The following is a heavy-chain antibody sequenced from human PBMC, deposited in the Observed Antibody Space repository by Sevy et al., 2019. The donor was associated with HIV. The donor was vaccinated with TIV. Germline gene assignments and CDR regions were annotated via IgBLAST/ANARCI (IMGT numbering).Heavy chain of an antibody. CDR3: ARPETYYYGSGRPNDAFDI. CDR2: ISSSSSYI. Sequence: GGSLRLSCAASGFTFSSYSMNWVRQAPGKGLEWVSSISSSSSYIYYADSVKGRFTISRDNAKNSLYLQMNSLRAEDTVGYYCARPETYYYGSGRPNDAFDIWGQGTMVTVSS. J-gene: IGHJ3*02. CDR1: GFTFSSYS. V-gene: IGHV3-21*01. D-gene: IGHD3-10*01.